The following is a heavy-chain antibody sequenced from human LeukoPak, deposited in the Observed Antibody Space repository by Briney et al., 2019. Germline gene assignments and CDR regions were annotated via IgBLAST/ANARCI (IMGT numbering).Heavy chain of an antibody. CDR2: INQDGSEK. J-gene: IGHJ4*02. CDR3: ASMSRNYYGSGSYYNDGY. D-gene: IGHD3-10*01. V-gene: IGHV3-7*03. Sequence: GGSLRLSCAASGFTFSDYYMSWIRQAPGKGLEWVANINQDGSEKYSVDSVKGRFTISRDNAKNSLYLQMNSLRAEDTAVYYCASMSRNYYGSGSYYNDGYWGQGTLITVSS. CDR1: GFTFSDYY.